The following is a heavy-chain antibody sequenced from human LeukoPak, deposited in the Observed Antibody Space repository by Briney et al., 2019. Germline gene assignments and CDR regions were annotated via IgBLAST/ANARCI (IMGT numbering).Heavy chain of an antibody. J-gene: IGHJ4*02. D-gene: IGHD2-15*01. Sequence: SSETLSLTCTVSGGSISSYYWSWIRQPPGKGLEWIAYIYYSGSTNYNPSLKSRVTISVDTSKNQFSLKLSSVTAADTAVYYCARDCSGASCYDYWGQGTLVTVSS. CDR3: ARDCSGASCYDY. CDR1: GGSISSYY. CDR2: IYYSGST. V-gene: IGHV4-59*01.